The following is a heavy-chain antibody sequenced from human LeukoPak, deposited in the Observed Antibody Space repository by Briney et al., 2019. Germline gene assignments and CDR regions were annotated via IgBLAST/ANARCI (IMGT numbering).Heavy chain of an antibody. CDR2: INPNSGGT. J-gene: IGHJ4*02. V-gene: IGHV1-2*02. CDR3: ARDNTMVRGVIY. D-gene: IGHD3-10*01. CDR1: GYTFTGYY. Sequence: ASVKVSCKASGYTFTGYYMHRVRQAPGQGLEWMGWINPNSGGTNYAQKFQGRVTMTRDTSISTAYMELSRLRSDDTAVYYCARDNTMVRGVIYWGQGTLVTVSS.